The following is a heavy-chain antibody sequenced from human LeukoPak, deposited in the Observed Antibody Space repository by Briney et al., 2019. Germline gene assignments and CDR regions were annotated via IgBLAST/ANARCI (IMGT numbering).Heavy chain of an antibody. CDR2: IIPMLGIP. CDR3: AQRLSWLDP. Sequence: GASVTVSCKASGGTFNSSAISWVRQAPGQGLEWVGRIIPMLGIPNYAHKFQGRVTITADTSTNTAFMELNSLRSEDTAVYYCAQRLSWLDPWGQGTRITVAS. D-gene: IGHD3-16*01. V-gene: IGHV1-69*04. CDR1: GGTFNSSA. J-gene: IGHJ5*02.